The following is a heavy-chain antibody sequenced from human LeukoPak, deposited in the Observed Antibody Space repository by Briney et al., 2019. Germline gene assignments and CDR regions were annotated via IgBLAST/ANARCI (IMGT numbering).Heavy chain of an antibody. V-gene: IGHV3-30-3*01. Sequence: GGSLRLSCAASGFTFSSYAMHGVRQAPGKGLERVAVISYDGSNKYYADSVKGRFTISRDNSKNTLYLQMNSLRAEDTAVYYCASVNTYYYGSGSFLHWGQGTLVTVSS. D-gene: IGHD3-10*01. CDR1: GFTFSSYA. CDR2: ISYDGSNK. CDR3: ASVNTYYYGSGSFLH. J-gene: IGHJ4*02.